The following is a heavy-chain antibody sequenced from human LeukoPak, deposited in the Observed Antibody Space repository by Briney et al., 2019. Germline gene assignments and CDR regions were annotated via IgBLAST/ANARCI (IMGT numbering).Heavy chain of an antibody. D-gene: IGHD5-18*01. V-gene: IGHV4-61*08. CDR3: ARGIQLWNYYYYYMDV. J-gene: IGHJ6*03. CDR2: IYYSGST. CDR1: GGSISSGGYY. Sequence: PSQTLSLTCTVSGGSISSGGYYWSWIRQPPGKGLEWIGYIYYSGSTNYNPSLKSRVTISVDTSKNQFSLKLSSVTAADTAVYYCARGIQLWNYYYYYMDVWGKGTMVTVSS.